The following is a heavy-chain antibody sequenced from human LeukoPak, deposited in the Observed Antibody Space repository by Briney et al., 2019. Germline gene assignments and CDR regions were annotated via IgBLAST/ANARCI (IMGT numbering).Heavy chain of an antibody. Sequence: SETLSLTCIVSGDSIATTTYYWAWIRQSPGRGLEWIANVFNSGNTYYSPSLKGRVTLSVDTSKNQFSLQLASVTASDTAVYYFARHLENTPGSVAYGYFDKWGQGALVTVSS. CDR2: VFNSGNT. CDR1: GDSIATTTYY. CDR3: ARHLENTPGSVAYGYFDK. J-gene: IGHJ4*02. D-gene: IGHD1-1*01. V-gene: IGHV4-39*01.